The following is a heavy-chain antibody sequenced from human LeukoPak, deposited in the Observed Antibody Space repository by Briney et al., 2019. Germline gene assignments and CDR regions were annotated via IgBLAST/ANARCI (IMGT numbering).Heavy chain of an antibody. V-gene: IGHV3-7*05. CDR1: GFSFSSYW. D-gene: IGHD3-22*01. CDR2: IKQDGSEK. Sequence: GGSLRLSCAASGFSFSSYWMSWVRQAPGKGLEWVANIKQDGSEKYYVDSVKGRFTISRDNAKNSLYLQMDSLRAEDTAVYYCARVKYYYDSTGYYPFDYWGQGTLVTVSS. CDR3: ARVKYYYDSTGYYPFDY. J-gene: IGHJ4*02.